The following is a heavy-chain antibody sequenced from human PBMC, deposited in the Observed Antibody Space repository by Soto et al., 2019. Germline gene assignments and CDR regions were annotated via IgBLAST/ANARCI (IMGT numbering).Heavy chain of an antibody. V-gene: IGHV2-26*03. CDR1: GFSLTNGRMG. D-gene: IGHD2-15*01. J-gene: IGHJ6*02. Sequence: QVTLKESGPVLVKPTETLTLTCTISGFSLTNGRMGVSWIRQSPGKALEWLAHIFSNAERSYSTSMQTRLTISTDTSGTQVVLTRTNMDPVDTGTYYCGRMNADPYSHSGAMDVGGQGTTVAVSS. CDR3: GRMNADPYSHSGAMDV. CDR2: IFSNAER.